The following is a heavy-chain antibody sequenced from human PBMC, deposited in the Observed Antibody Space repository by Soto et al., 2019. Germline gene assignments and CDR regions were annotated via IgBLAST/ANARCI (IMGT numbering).Heavy chain of an antibody. CDR1: GYSFTSYW. CDR2: IDPTDSYT. J-gene: IGHJ4*02. D-gene: IGHD6-6*01. V-gene: IGHV5-10-1*01. Sequence: GESLKISCKGSGYSFTSYWITWVRQMPGKGLEWMGRIDPTDSYTNYSPSFQGHVTISADKSISTAYLQWSSLKASDTAMYYCSRQSVDGNNHEYWCQGTLVTGS. CDR3: SRQSVDGNNHEY.